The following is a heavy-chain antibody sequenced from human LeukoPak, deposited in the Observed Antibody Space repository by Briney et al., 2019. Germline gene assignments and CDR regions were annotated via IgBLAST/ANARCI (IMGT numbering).Heavy chain of an antibody. CDR2: INHSGST. J-gene: IGHJ4*02. Sequence: PSETLSLTCAVYGGSFSGYYWSWLRQPPGKGLEWIGEINHSGSTNYNPSLKSRVTISVDTSKTQFSLKLSSVTAADTAVYYCARLVVSNWYHEVLLGRDYWGQGTLVTVSS. V-gene: IGHV4-34*01. CDR1: GGSFSGYY. D-gene: IGHD6-13*01. CDR3: ARLVVSNWYHEVLLGRDY.